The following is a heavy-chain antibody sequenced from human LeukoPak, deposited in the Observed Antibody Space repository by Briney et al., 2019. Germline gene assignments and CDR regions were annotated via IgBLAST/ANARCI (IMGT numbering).Heavy chain of an antibody. Sequence: PSETLSLTCAVSGGSISSGGYSWSGIRQPPGKGLEWIGYIYHSGSTYYNPSLKSRVTISVDRSKNQFSLKLSSVTVADTAVYYCARASTGDFASFDYWGQGTLVTVSS. CDR2: IYHSGST. CDR3: ARASTGDFASFDY. J-gene: IGHJ4*02. CDR1: GGSISSGGYS. D-gene: IGHD7-27*01. V-gene: IGHV4-30-2*01.